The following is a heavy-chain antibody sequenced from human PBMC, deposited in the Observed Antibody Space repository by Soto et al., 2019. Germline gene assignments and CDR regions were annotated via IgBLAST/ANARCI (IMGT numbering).Heavy chain of an antibody. Sequence: SETLSLTCAVSGGSIRSNNRWSWVRQPPGKGLEWIGEIFHSGSTNYNPSLKTRVTISVDKSENQFSLKLSSVTAADTAVYYCARVYSGSYSDYWGQGTLVTVSS. CDR1: GGSIRSNNR. V-gene: IGHV4-4*02. CDR2: IFHSGST. D-gene: IGHD1-26*01. J-gene: IGHJ4*02. CDR3: ARVYSGSYSDY.